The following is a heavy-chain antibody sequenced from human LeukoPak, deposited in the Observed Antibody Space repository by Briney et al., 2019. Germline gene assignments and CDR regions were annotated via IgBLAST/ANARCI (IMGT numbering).Heavy chain of an antibody. CDR1: GFTFSSYG. Sequence: PGGSLRLSCAASGFTFSSYGMHWVRQAPGKGLEWVAVISYDGGNKYYADSVKGRFTISRDNSKNTLYLQMNSLRAEDTAVYYCAKELGGYGMDVWGQGTTVTVSS. CDR3: AKELGGYGMDV. CDR2: ISYDGGNK. V-gene: IGHV3-30*18. D-gene: IGHD2-15*01. J-gene: IGHJ6*02.